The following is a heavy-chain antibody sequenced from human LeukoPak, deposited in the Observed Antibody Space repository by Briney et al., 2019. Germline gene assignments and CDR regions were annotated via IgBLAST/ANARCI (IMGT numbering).Heavy chain of an antibody. CDR3: ARDGYSGNDGL. V-gene: IGHV4-59*01. J-gene: IGHJ4*02. CDR2: IYHSGST. CDR1: GGSISSYC. D-gene: IGHD5-12*01. Sequence: SETLSLTCTVSGGSISSYCWSWIRQPPGKGLEWIGYIYHSGSTKYNPSLKSRVTISVDTSKNQFSLKMSSVTAADTAVYYCARDGYSGNDGLWGQGTLVTVSS.